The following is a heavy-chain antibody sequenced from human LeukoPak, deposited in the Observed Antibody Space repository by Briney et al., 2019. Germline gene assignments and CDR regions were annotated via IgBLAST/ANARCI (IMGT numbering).Heavy chain of an antibody. Sequence: KPSETLSLTCTVSGGSISSYYWSWIRQPAGKGPEWIGRIYTSGSTNYNPSLKSRVTMSVDTSKNQFSLKLSSVTAADTAVYYCAREDPYDFWSGYYLFDPWGQGTLVTVSS. CDR3: AREDPYDFWSGYYLFDP. CDR1: GGSISSYY. D-gene: IGHD3-3*01. CDR2: IYTSGST. V-gene: IGHV4-4*07. J-gene: IGHJ5*02.